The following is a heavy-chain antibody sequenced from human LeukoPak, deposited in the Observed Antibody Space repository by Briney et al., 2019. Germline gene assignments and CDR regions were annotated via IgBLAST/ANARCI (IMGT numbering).Heavy chain of an antibody. CDR3: ASLHYYSFDY. CDR1: GFTVSSNY. D-gene: IGHD3-10*01. J-gene: IGHJ4*02. CDR2: IYSGGST. V-gene: IGHV3-66*01. Sequence: PGGSLRLSCAASGFTVSSNYMSWVRQAPVKGLEWVSVIYSGGSTYYADSVKGRFTISRDSSKNTLYLQMNSLRAEDTAVYYCASLHYYSFDYWGQGTLVSVSS.